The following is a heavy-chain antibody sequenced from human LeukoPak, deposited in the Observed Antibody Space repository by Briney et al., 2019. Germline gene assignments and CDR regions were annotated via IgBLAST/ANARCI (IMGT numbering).Heavy chain of an antibody. J-gene: IGHJ4*02. V-gene: IGHV1-69*06. CDR1: AGTFISYA. CDR3: ATSRLEGQWLPTT. CDR2: IIPIFGTA. D-gene: IGHD6-19*01. Sequence: SVKVSCRASAGTFISYAISCGRQDPGQRLEWMGGIIPIFGTANYAQKFQGRVTITADKSTSTAYMELSSLRSEDTAVYYCATSRLEGQWLPTTWGQGTLVTVSS.